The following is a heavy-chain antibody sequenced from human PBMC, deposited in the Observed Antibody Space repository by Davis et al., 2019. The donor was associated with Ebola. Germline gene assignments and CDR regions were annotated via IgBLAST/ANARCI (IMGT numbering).Heavy chain of an antibody. V-gene: IGHV4-59*01. CDR2: IYYSGCT. D-gene: IGHD5-18*01. CDR1: GGSISYYY. J-gene: IGHJ4*02. CDR3: ARANTVMVPPEIDS. Sequence: SETLSLTCTVSGGSISYYYWNWIRQAPGKGLEWIGDIYYSGCTNYNPSLKSRVTISVDTSKNQFSLRLSSVTTADTAVYYCARANTVMVPPEIDSWGRGTLVTVSS.